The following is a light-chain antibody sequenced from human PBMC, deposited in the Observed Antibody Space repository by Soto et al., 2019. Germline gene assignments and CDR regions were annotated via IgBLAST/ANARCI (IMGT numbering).Light chain of an antibody. CDR1: NIGSKS. CDR2: DDS. J-gene: IGLJ2*01. Sequence: SYELTQPPSVSVAPGQTARITCGGNNIGSKSVHWYQQKPGQAPVLVVYDDSDRPSGIPDRFSGSNSGNTATLTISRVEAGDEADYYCQVWDSSSDHLVFGGGTKVTVL. V-gene: IGLV3-21*02. CDR3: QVWDSSSDHLV.